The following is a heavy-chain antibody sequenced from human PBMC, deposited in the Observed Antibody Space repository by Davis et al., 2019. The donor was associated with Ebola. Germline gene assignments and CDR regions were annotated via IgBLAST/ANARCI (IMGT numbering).Heavy chain of an antibody. CDR3: TTGKVIAAIWYYGMDV. J-gene: IGHJ6*04. V-gene: IGHV3-15*01. CDR2: IKSKTDGGTT. Sequence: GESLKISCAASGFTFSNAWMSWVRQAPGKGLEWVGRIKSKTDGGTTDYAAPVKGRFTISRDDSKNRLYLQMNSLKTEDTAVYYCTTGKVIAAIWYYGMDVWGKGTTVTVSS. CDR1: GFTFSNAW. D-gene: IGHD6-6*01.